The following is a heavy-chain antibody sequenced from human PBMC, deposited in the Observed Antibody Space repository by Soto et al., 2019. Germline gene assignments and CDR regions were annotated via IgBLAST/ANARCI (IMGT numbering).Heavy chain of an antibody. D-gene: IGHD2-2*01. V-gene: IGHV5-51*01. J-gene: IGHJ4*02. Sequence: ESLKIACKGSGYNFTTYWIGWVRQMPGKGLEWMGAIYPGDSDTRYSPSFQGQVTISADKSINTAYLHRSSLKASDTAIYYRAKHEGYSSTTTCSNFDYWGQGTLVTVSS. CDR3: AKHEGYSSTTTCSNFDY. CDR2: IYPGDSDT. CDR1: GYNFTTYW.